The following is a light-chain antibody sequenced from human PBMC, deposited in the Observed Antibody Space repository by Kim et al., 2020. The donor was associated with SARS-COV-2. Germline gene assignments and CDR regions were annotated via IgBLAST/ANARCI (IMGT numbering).Light chain of an antibody. Sequence: QTVTIACTGTSSNIRAGYDVHWYQQLPGTAPKLLIYGNSNRPSGVPDRFSGSKSGTAASLAITGLQAEDEADYYCQSYDSSLSGWVFGGGTKLTVL. J-gene: IGLJ3*02. CDR3: QSYDSSLSGWV. CDR1: SSNIRAGYD. V-gene: IGLV1-40*01. CDR2: GNS.